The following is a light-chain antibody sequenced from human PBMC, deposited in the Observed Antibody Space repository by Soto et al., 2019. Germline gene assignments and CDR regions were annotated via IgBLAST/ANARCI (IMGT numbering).Light chain of an antibody. J-gene: IGKJ5*01. Sequence: EIVMTQSPATLSVSPGEDATLSCRASQSVSSLLAWYQQKPGQAPRLLIYRASSRAAGLPDRFSGSGSGTDFTLTISRLEPEDFAVYYCQQYGSSLSITFGQGTRLEIK. CDR1: QSVSSL. CDR3: QQYGSSLSIT. CDR2: RAS. V-gene: IGKV3-20*01.